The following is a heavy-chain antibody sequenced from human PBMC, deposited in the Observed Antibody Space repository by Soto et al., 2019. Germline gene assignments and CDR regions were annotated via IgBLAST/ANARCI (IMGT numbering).Heavy chain of an antibody. J-gene: IGHJ4*02. CDR3: ARGRTRTAPFDY. V-gene: IGHV3-30-3*01. D-gene: IGHD1-7*01. CDR2: ISYDGSNK. Sequence: ESGGGVVQPGRSLRLSCAASGFTFSSYAMHWVRQAPGKGLEWVAVISYDGSNKYYADSVKGRFTISRDNSKNTLYLQMNSLRAEDTAVYYCARGRTRTAPFDYWGQGTLVTVSS. CDR1: GFTFSSYA.